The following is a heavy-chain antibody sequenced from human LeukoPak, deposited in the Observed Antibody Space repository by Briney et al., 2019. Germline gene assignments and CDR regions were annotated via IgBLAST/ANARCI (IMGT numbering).Heavy chain of an antibody. Sequence: GGSLRLSCAASRFTFSRYAMSWVRQAPGKGLEWVSAVNNKGSNKYYADSVKGRFTISRDNSKNTLYLQMDSLRAEDTAVYYCAKDVRGGPIVGALSVDYWGQGTV. J-gene: IGHJ4*02. CDR1: RFTFSRYA. D-gene: IGHD1-26*01. V-gene: IGHV3-23*05. CDR3: AKDVRGGPIVGALSVDY. CDR2: VNNKGSNK.